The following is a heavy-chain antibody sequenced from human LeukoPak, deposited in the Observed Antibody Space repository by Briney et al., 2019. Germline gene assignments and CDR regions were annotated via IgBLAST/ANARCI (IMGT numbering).Heavy chain of an antibody. CDR3: ARDGDGDYVLDY. CDR2: IIPIFGTA. D-gene: IGHD4-17*01. Sequence: SVKVSCKASGGTFSSYAISWVRQAPGQGLEWMGGIIPIFGTANYAQKLQGRVTMTTDTSTSTAYMELRSLRSDDTAVYYCARDGDGDYVLDYWGQGTLVTVSS. J-gene: IGHJ4*02. CDR1: GGTFSSYA. V-gene: IGHV1-69*05.